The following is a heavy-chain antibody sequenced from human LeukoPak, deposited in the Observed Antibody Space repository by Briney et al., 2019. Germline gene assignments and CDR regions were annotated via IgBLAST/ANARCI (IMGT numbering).Heavy chain of an antibody. CDR3: ARPYDSSLYYFDY. D-gene: IGHD3-22*01. V-gene: IGHV4-39*01. Sequence: SETLSLTCTVSGGSISSSSYSWGWIRQPPGKGLEWIGSIYYSGSTYYNPSLKSRVTISVDTSKNQFSLKLSSVTAADTAVYYCARPYDSSLYYFDYWGQGTLVTVSS. CDR1: GGSISSSSYS. CDR2: IYYSGST. J-gene: IGHJ4*02.